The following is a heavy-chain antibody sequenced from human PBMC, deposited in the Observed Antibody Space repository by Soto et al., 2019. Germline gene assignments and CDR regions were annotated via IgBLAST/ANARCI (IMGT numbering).Heavy chain of an antibody. CDR2: ISYDGSNK. V-gene: IGHV3-30*18. CDR3: AKDASEDCSGGSCYSGVFDY. Sequence: PGTGLEWVAVISYDGSNKYYADSVKGRFTISRDNSKNTLYLQMNSLRAEDTAVYYCAKDASEDCSGGSCYSGVFDYWGPGTLVSVSS. J-gene: IGHJ4*02. D-gene: IGHD2-15*01.